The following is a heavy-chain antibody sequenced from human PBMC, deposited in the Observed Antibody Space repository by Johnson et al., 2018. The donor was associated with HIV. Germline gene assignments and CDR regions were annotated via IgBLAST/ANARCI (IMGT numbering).Heavy chain of an antibody. D-gene: IGHD2-8*01. CDR1: GFTFDDYA. J-gene: IGHJ3*01. CDR3: ARGDGVSLSFDL. CDR2: INWNSGTI. Sequence: VQVVESGGGLVQPGGSLRLSCAASGFTFDDYAMHWVRQVPGKGLEWVSSINWNSGTIAYADSVKGRFTISRDNDKSSVYMQMNNLRAEDTAFYYCARGDGVSLSFDLWGQGTMVTVSS. V-gene: IGHV3-9*01.